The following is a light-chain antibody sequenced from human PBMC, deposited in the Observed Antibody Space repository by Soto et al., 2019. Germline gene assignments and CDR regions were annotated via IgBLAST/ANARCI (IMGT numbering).Light chain of an antibody. J-gene: IGKJ2*01. Sequence: DIRMTQSPSTLSASVGDRVTITCRASQSISSWLAWYQQKPGKAPKLLIYDASSLESGVPSRFSGSGSGTEFTLTISSLQPDDFATYYCQQYNSYSPYTFGQGPKLEIK. CDR3: QQYNSYSPYT. CDR1: QSISSW. V-gene: IGKV1-5*01. CDR2: DAS.